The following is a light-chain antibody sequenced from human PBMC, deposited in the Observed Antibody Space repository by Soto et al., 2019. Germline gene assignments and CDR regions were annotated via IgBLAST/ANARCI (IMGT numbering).Light chain of an antibody. CDR1: QSISSY. J-gene: IGKJ1*01. CDR3: QKSYSTPWT. CDR2: AAS. Sequence: DIQMTQSPSSLSASVGDRVTITCRASQSISSYLNWYQQKPGKAPKLLIYAASSLQSGVPSRFSGSGSGTDFTLTISILQPADFATYYCQKSYSTPWTFGQGTKVDIK. V-gene: IGKV1-39*01.